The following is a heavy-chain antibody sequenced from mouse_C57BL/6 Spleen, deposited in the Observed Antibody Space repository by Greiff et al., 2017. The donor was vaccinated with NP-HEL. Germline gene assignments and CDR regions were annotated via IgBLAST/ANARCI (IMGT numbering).Heavy chain of an antibody. J-gene: IGHJ2*01. CDR3: AMTAQATFDY. Sequence: VQLKESGPGLVKPSQSLSLTCSVTGYSITSGYYWNWIRQFPGNKLEWMGYISYDGSNNYNPSLKNRISITRDTSKNQFFLKLNSVTTEDTATYYCAMTAQATFDYWGQGTTLTVSS. V-gene: IGHV3-6*01. CDR1: GYSITSGYY. D-gene: IGHD3-2*02. CDR2: ISYDGSN.